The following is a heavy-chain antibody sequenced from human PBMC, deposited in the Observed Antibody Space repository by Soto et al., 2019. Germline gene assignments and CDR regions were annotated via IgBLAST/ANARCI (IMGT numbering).Heavy chain of an antibody. Sequence: SETLCLTWTVSGGSVSSGSYYWSWIRQPPGKGLEWIGYIYYSGSTNYNPSLKSRVTISVDTSKNQFSLKLSSVTAADTAVYYCAREIYFDSSGYCYYHYRMAVWAPGTTVLVSS. D-gene: IGHD3-22*01. CDR1: GGSVSSGSYY. J-gene: IGHJ6*02. CDR2: IYYSGST. CDR3: AREIYFDSSGYCYYHYRMAV. V-gene: IGHV4-61*01.